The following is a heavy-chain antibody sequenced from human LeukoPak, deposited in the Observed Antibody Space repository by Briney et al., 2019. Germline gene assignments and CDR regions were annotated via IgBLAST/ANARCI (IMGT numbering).Heavy chain of an antibody. CDR2: ISGSGGST. Sequence: GXXLXLSCAASGFTFSSYAMSWVRQAPGKGLEWVSAISGSGGSTYYADSVKGRFTISRDNSKNTLYLQMNSLRAEDTAVYYCAKDLLSSSWYHFDYWGQGTLVTVSS. J-gene: IGHJ4*02. V-gene: IGHV3-23*01. D-gene: IGHD6-13*01. CDR3: AKDLLSSSWYHFDY. CDR1: GFTFSSYA.